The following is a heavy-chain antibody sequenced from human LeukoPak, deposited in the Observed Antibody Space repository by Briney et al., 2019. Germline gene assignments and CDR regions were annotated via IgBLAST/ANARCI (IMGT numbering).Heavy chain of an antibody. J-gene: IGHJ4*02. Sequence: GGSLRLSCAASGFTFSSYSMNWVRQAPGKGLEWVAFIRYDGSNKYYADSVKGRFTISRDNSKNTLYLQMNSLRAEDTAVYYCAKDDYYDSSPLDYWGQGTLVTVSS. CDR2: IRYDGSNK. D-gene: IGHD3-22*01. CDR1: GFTFSSYS. CDR3: AKDDYYDSSPLDY. V-gene: IGHV3-30*02.